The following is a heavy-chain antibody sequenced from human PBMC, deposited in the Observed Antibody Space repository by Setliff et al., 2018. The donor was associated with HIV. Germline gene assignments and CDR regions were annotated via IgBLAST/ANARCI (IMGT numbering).Heavy chain of an antibody. CDR2: IVVGSGNT. J-gene: IGHJ6*03. CDR1: GFTFTTSA. CDR3: AAGPDYYYYYMDV. V-gene: IGHV1-58*02. Sequence: GASVKVSCKASGFTFTTSAMQWVRQARGQRLEWIGWIVVGSGNTNYAQKFQERVTITRDMSTSTAYMELGSLRSEDTAVYYCAAGPDYYYYYMDVWGKGTTVTVSS.